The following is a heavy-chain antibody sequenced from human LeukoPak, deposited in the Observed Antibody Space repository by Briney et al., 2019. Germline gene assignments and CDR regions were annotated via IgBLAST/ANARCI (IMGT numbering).Heavy chain of an antibody. CDR3: ARVYEADYGDYELGAMDV. D-gene: IGHD4-17*01. V-gene: IGHV1-2*02. CDR1: GYTFTCYY. Sequence: ASVKVSCKASGYTFTCYYMHWVRQAPGQGLEWMGWINPNSGGTNCAQKFQGRVTMTRDTSISTAYMELSRLRSDDTAVYYCARVYEADYGDYELGAMDVWGKGTTVTVSS. J-gene: IGHJ6*03. CDR2: INPNSGGT.